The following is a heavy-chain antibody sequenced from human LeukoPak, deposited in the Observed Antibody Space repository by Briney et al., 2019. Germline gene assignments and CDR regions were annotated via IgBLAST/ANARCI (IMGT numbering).Heavy chain of an antibody. CDR3: ARDNYGSGSYSWSKRLDY. D-gene: IGHD3-10*01. Sequence: PGGSLRLSCAASGFTFSRYTMNWVRQAPGKGLEWVSSISSSGNTIYYADSVRGRFTISRDNAKNSLYLQMNSLRAEDTAVYYCARDNYGSGSYSWSKRLDYWGQGTLVTVSS. CDR1: GFTFSRYT. V-gene: IGHV3-21*01. J-gene: IGHJ4*02. CDR2: ISSSGNTI.